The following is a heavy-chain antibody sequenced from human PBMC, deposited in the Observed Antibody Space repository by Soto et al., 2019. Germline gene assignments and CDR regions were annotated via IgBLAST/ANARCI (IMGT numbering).Heavy chain of an antibody. V-gene: IGHV4-30-4*01. D-gene: IGHD4-17*01. CDR2: IYYSGST. CDR3: ARENQHYGDYGNWFDP. Sequence: QVQLQESGPGLVKPSQTLSLTCTVSGGSISSGDYYWSWIRQPPGKGLEWIGYIYYSGSTYYNPSLKSRVNISVDTSKNQFSLKLSSVTAADTAVYYCARENQHYGDYGNWFDPWGQGTLVTVSS. CDR1: GGSISSGDYY. J-gene: IGHJ5*02.